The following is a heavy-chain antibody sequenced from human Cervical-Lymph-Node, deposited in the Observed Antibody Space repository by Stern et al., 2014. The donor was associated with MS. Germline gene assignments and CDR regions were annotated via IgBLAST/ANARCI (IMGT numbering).Heavy chain of an antibody. J-gene: IGHJ6*02. CDR3: TPYPTMTVAGAVRHYGMDV. Sequence: EVQLVESGGDLVKPGGSLRLSCAASGFTFNNAWMSWVRQAPGKGLEWVGRIKSRTDGGTSEYAAPVKGRFSISRDDSKDTLYLQMNSLKTEDTATYYCTPYPTMTVAGAVRHYGMDVWGQGTTVTVSS. CDR1: GFTFNNAW. CDR2: IKSRTDGGTS. V-gene: IGHV3-15*01. D-gene: IGHD6-19*01.